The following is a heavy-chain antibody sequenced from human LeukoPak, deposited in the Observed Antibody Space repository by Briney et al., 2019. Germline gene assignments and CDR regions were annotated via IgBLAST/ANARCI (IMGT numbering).Heavy chain of an antibody. CDR1: GFTFSSYG. V-gene: IGHV3-23*01. CDR2: ISGSGGST. CDR3: ARARPWNWNDVNAFDI. D-gene: IGHD1-1*01. J-gene: IGHJ3*02. Sequence: GGTLRLSCAASGFTFSSYGMSWVRQAPGKGLEWVSAISGSGGSTYYADSVKGRFTISRDNAKNSLYLQMNSLRAEDTAVYYCARARPWNWNDVNAFDIWGQGTMVTVSS.